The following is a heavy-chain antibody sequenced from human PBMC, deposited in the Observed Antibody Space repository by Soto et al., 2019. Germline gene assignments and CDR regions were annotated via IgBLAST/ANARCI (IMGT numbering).Heavy chain of an antibody. D-gene: IGHD6-6*01. CDR3: ARDHYSSTSAFDY. V-gene: IGHV6-1*01. CDR1: GDSVSSNSAA. CDR2: TYYRSKSYN. Sequence: PSQTLPLTCAISGDSVSSNSAAWNWIRQSPSSGLEWLGRTYYRSKSYNDYAVSVKSRITINPDTSKNQFSLQLNSVTPEDTAVYYCARDHYSSTSAFDYWVQGTLVTVSS. J-gene: IGHJ4*02.